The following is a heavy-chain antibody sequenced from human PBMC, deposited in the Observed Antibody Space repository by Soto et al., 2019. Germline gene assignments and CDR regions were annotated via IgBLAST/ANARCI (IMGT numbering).Heavy chain of an antibody. Sequence: PGGSLRLSCAASGFTFSSYAMSWVRQAPGKGLEWVSAISGSGGSTYYADSVKGRFTISRDNSKNTLYLPMNSLRAEDTAVYYCAIDPKRITIFGVVTPPFDPWGQGTLVTVSS. D-gene: IGHD3-3*01. CDR3: AIDPKRITIFGVVTPPFDP. CDR1: GFTFSSYA. V-gene: IGHV3-23*01. CDR2: ISGSGGST. J-gene: IGHJ5*02.